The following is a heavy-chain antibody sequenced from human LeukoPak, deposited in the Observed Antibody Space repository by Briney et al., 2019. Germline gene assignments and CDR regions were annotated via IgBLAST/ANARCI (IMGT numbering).Heavy chain of an antibody. J-gene: IGHJ4*02. D-gene: IGHD3-3*01. V-gene: IGHV4-30-4*01. CDR1: GGSISCGDYY. Sequence: SQTLSLTCTVSGGSISCGDYYWSWIRQPPGKGLKWIGYIFYSGNTYYNPSLKSRVPISVDTSKNRFSLKLSSVTAADTAVYYCARAFFGSTPALDYWGQGTLVTVSS. CDR2: IFYSGNT. CDR3: ARAFFGSTPALDY.